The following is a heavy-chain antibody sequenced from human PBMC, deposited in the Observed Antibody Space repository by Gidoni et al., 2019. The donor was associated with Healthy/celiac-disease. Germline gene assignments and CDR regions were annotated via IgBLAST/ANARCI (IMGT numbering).Heavy chain of an antibody. Sequence: QVQLQQWGAGLLKPSETLSLTCAVYGGSFSGYYWSWLRQPTGKGLEWIGEINHSGSTNYNPSLKSRVTISVDTSKNQFYLKLSSVTAADTAVYYCARGTGGYCSSTSCYEGANWFDPWGQGTLVTVSS. D-gene: IGHD2-2*01. J-gene: IGHJ5*02. CDR3: ARGTGGYCSSTSCYEGANWFDP. CDR2: INHSGST. CDR1: GGSFSGYY. V-gene: IGHV4-34*01.